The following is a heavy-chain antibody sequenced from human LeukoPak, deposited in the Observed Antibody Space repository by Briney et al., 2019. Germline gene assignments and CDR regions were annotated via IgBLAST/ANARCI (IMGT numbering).Heavy chain of an antibody. Sequence: ASVKVSCKASGYTFTGYYMHWVRQAPGQGLEWMGWINPNSGGTNYAQKFQGRVTMTRDTSISTAYMELSRLRSDDTAVYYCASASNYYDSSGFAFDIWGQGTMVTVSS. D-gene: IGHD3-22*01. J-gene: IGHJ3*02. CDR2: INPNSGGT. CDR1: GYTFTGYY. CDR3: ASASNYYDSSGFAFDI. V-gene: IGHV1-2*02.